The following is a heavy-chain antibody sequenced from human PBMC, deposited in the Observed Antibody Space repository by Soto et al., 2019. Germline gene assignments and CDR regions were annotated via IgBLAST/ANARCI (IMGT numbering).Heavy chain of an antibody. J-gene: IGHJ5*02. CDR3: ARRGRILEGWFDA. CDR1: DGSFSSSNFY. V-gene: IGHV4-39*01. CDR2: IHYTGST. Sequence: SETLSLTCSVTDGSFSSSNFYWAWIRQPPGKGLEWIGNIHYTGSTYYNPSLQSRFPISVDTSKNQFSLRQNSVTAADSAVYYCARRGRILEGWFDAWGQGALVTVSS. D-gene: IGHD3-3*01.